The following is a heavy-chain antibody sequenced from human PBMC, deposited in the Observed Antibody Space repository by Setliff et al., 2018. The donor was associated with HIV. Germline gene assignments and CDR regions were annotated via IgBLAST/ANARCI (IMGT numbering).Heavy chain of an antibody. CDR3: ARGGVNYSSDWRPARYWYFDL. CDR1: GGSTSSGSYY. Sequence: KPSETLSLTCTVSGGSTSSGSYYWTWIRQPAGKGLEWIGHIYTTGSTNYNPSLKSRVTIAIGASKKQFSLRLNSVTAADTAVYFCARGGVNYSSDWRPARYWYFDLWGRGTLVTVSS. J-gene: IGHJ2*01. D-gene: IGHD6-19*01. V-gene: IGHV4-61*09. CDR2: IYTTGST.